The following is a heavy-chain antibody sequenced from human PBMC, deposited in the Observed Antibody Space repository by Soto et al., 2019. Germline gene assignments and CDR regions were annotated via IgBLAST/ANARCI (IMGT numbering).Heavy chain of an antibody. Sequence: QVQLVQSGAEVKKPGSSVKVSCKASGGTFSSYAISWVRQAPGQGLEWMGGIIPIFGTANYAQKFQGRVMITADESTSTAYMELSSLRSEDTAVYYCARTSDVDTAMVPYYGMDVWGQGTTVTVSS. CDR1: GGTFSSYA. D-gene: IGHD5-18*01. CDR3: ARTSDVDTAMVPYYGMDV. V-gene: IGHV1-69*01. CDR2: IIPIFGTA. J-gene: IGHJ6*02.